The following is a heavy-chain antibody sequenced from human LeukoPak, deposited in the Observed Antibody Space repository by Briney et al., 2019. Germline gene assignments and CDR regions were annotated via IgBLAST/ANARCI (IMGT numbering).Heavy chain of an antibody. J-gene: IGHJ4*02. Sequence: GGSLRLSCAASGFTFSSYGMHWVRQAPGKGLEWVAVISYDGSNKYYADSVKGRFTISRDNSKNTLYLQMNSLRAEDTAVYYCAKDYGDYSEGVDYWGQGTLVTVS. D-gene: IGHD4-17*01. CDR1: GFTFSSYG. CDR3: AKDYGDYSEGVDY. CDR2: ISYDGSNK. V-gene: IGHV3-30*18.